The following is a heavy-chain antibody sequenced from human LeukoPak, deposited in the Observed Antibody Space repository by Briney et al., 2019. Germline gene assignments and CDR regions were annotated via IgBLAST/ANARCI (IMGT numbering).Heavy chain of an antibody. Sequence: SETLSLTCTVSGVSITSFFWTWIRHSPGKGLEWIGYIYYTGSTNYNPSLKGRVTMSVDTSKNQFSLKLSSVTAADTAVYYCARGSNWGDYWGQGTLVTVSS. D-gene: IGHD7-27*01. CDR3: ARGSNWGDY. V-gene: IGHV4-59*12. CDR2: IYYTGST. J-gene: IGHJ4*02. CDR1: GVSITSFF.